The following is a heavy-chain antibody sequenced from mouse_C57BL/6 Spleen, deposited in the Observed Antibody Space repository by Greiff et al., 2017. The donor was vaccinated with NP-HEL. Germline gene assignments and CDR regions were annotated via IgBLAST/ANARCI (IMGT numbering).Heavy chain of an antibody. CDR2: INPSNGGT. J-gene: IGHJ3*01. V-gene: IGHV1-53*01. Sequence: QVQLQQPGTELVKPGASVKLSCKASGYTFTSYWMHWVQQRPGQGLEWIGNINPSNGGTNYNEKFKSKATLTVDKSSSTAYMQLSSLTSEDSAVYYCARYRSNLAWFAFWGQGTLVTVSA. CDR3: ARYRSNLAWFAF. D-gene: IGHD2-14*01. CDR1: GYTFTSYW.